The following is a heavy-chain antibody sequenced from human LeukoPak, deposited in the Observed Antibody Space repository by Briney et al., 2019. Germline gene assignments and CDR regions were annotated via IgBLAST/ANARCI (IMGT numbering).Heavy chain of an antibody. CDR1: GGSISSGSYY. V-gene: IGHV4-61*02. CDR2: VYTTGRS. CDR3: ARGPRGSRDNWFDP. J-gene: IGHJ5*02. Sequence: SETLSLTCTVSGGSISSGSYYWSWIRQPAGKGLEWIGIVYTTGRSIYNRSLRSRSTISVDTSKNQFPLKLSSVTAADTAVYYCARGPRGSRDNWFDPWGQGTLVTVSS. D-gene: IGHD3-16*01.